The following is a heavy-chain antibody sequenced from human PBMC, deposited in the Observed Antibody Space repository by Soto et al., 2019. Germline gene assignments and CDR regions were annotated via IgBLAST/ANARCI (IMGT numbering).Heavy chain of an antibody. CDR2: IYWDDDK. V-gene: IGHV2-5*02. J-gene: IGHJ4*02. CDR1: GFSLSTSGVG. CDR3: AHEYCSSTSCGKGPDY. D-gene: IGHD2-2*01. Sequence: QITLKESGPTLVKPTQTLTLTCTFSGFSLSTSGVGVGWIRQPPGKALEWLALIYWDDDKRYSPSLKSRLTITKDTYKNQVVLTMTNMDPVDTATYYCAHEYCSSTSCGKGPDYWGQGTLVTVSS.